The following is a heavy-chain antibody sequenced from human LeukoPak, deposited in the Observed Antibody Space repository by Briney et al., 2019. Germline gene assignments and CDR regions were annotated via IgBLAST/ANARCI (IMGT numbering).Heavy chain of an antibody. Sequence: GGSLGLSCAASGFGFSVYWMHWVRQAPGKGLVRVAHINEDGTSASHADSVKGRFTISRDNAKNTLYLQMNSLTVEDTAVYYCARVPTNSYGFGQWGQGSLVTVSS. CDR3: ARVPTNSYGFGQ. CDR1: GFGFSVYW. V-gene: IGHV3-74*01. D-gene: IGHD5-18*01. CDR2: INEDGTSA. J-gene: IGHJ4*02.